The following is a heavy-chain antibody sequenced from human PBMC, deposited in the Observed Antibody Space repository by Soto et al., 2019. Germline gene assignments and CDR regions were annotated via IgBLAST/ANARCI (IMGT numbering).Heavy chain of an antibody. CDR1: GGTFSSCA. CDR2: IIPIFGTA. Sequence: SVKVSCKASGGTFSSCAISWVRQAPGQGLEWMGGIIPIFGTANYAQKFQGRVTITADESTSTAYMELSSLRSEDTAVYYCARAVYCSGGSCSQGPPYYFDYWGQGTLVTVSS. D-gene: IGHD2-15*01. J-gene: IGHJ4*02. CDR3: ARAVYCSGGSCSQGPPYYFDY. V-gene: IGHV1-69*13.